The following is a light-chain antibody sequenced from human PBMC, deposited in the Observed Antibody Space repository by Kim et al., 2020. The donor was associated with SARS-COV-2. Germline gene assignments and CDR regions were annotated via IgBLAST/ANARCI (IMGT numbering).Light chain of an antibody. Sequence: SLSPGERATLSCRASQSVRSSYLAWYQQKPGQAPRLLIYGASSRATGIPDKFSGSGSGTDFTLTISRLEPEDFAVYYCQQYGSSATFGGGTKLEI. CDR2: GAS. CDR1: QSVRSSY. V-gene: IGKV3-20*01. J-gene: IGKJ4*01. CDR3: QQYGSSAT.